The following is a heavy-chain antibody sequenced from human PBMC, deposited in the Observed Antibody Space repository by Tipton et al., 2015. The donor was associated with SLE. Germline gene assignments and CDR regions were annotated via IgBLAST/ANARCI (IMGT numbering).Heavy chain of an antibody. J-gene: IGHJ4*02. CDR3: ARGPPYYSSSWFRGSSGSPFDY. D-gene: IGHD6-13*01. Sequence: TLSLTCTVSGGSISSYYWSWIRQPAGKGLEWIGRIYTSGSTNYNPSLKSRVTMSVDTSKNQFSLKLSSVTAADTAVYYCARGPPYYSSSWFRGSSGSPFDYWGQGTLVTVSS. V-gene: IGHV4-4*07. CDR2: IYTSGST. CDR1: GGSISSYY.